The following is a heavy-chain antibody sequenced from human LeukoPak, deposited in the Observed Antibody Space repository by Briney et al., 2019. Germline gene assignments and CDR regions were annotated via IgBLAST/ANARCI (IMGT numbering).Heavy chain of an antibody. CDR2: INPNNGDT. CDR1: GYTFTGYI. CDR3: ARRRPRLVINDVLHI. V-gene: IGHV1-2*02. Sequence: GASVKVSCRASGYTFTGYIIHWVRQAPGQGLDWMGWINPNNGDTSYAQKFQGRLTMTRDTSISTAYMELSRLRSDDTALYYCARRRPRLVINDVLHIWGQGTVVTVSS. J-gene: IGHJ3*02. D-gene: IGHD2-21*01.